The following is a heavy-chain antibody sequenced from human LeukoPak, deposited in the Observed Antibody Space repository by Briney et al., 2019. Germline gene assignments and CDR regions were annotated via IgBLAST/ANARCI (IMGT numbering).Heavy chain of an antibody. Sequence: SETLSLTCAVSGGSISGYYWSWIRQPAGKGLEWIGRIYTSGTSNYNPSLKSRVTMSVDTSKNQFSLKLSSVTAADTAVYYCARWVFGVVSIGWFDPWGQGTLVTVSS. CDR1: GGSISGYY. J-gene: IGHJ5*02. CDR3: ARWVFGVVSIGWFDP. CDR2: IYTSGTS. D-gene: IGHD3-3*01. V-gene: IGHV4-4*07.